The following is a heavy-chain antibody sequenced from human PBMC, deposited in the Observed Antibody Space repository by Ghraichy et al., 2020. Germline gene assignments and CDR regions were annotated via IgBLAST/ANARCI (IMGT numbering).Heavy chain of an antibody. V-gene: IGHV4-39*01. J-gene: IGHJ3*01. Sequence: GSLRLSCTVSGGSISSSSYYWGWIRQPPGKGLEWIGSIYYSGSTYYNPSLKSRVTISVDTSKNQFSLKLSSVTAADTAVYYCARRIATQGGRSTDAFDVWGQGTMVTVSS. CDR2: IYYSGST. D-gene: IGHD6-13*01. CDR1: GGSISSSSYY. CDR3: ARRIATQGGRSTDAFDV.